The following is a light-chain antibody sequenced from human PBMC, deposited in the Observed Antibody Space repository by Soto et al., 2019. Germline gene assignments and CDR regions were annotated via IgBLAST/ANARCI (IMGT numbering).Light chain of an antibody. V-gene: IGKV1D-12*01. J-gene: IGKJ4*01. Sequence: DIQMTQSPSSMSASVGDRVTISCRASQDIRTWLAWYQQKPGKPPNLLIYFASSLPSGVPSRFSGSGSGTYFTLTISSLQPEDFATYFCHQVNSFPFTFGGGTKVQIK. CDR2: FAS. CDR3: HQVNSFPFT. CDR1: QDIRTW.